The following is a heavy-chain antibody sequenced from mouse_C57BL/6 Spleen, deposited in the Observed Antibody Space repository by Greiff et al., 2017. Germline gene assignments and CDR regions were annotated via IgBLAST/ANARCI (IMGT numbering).Heavy chain of an antibody. J-gene: IGHJ1*03. D-gene: IGHD2-5*01. CDR2: IRLKSDNFAT. Sequence: EVMLVESGGGLVQPGGSMKLSCVASGFTFSNYWMNWVRQSPEKGLEWVAQIRLKSDNFATNYAVSVKGRFTISRDDSKSSVYLQMNNLRAEDAGIYYCTRDSNYVWYFDFWGTGTTVTVSS. CDR1: GFTFSNYW. CDR3: TRDSNYVWYFDF. V-gene: IGHV6-3*01.